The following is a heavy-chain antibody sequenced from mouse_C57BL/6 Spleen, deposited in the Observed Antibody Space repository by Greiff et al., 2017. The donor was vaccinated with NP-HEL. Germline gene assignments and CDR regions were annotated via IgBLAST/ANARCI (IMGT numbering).Heavy chain of an antibody. CDR1: GFTFSDYY. D-gene: IGHD2-2*01. V-gene: IGHV5-16*01. CDR2: INYDGSST. CDR3: ARERGYGEGDWYFDV. Sequence: EVKLMESEGGLVQPGSSMKLSCTASGFTFSDYYMAWVRQVPEKGLEWVANINYDGSSTYYLDSLKSRFIISRDNAKNILYLQMSSLKSEDTATYYCARERGYGEGDWYFDVWGTGTTVTVSS. J-gene: IGHJ1*03.